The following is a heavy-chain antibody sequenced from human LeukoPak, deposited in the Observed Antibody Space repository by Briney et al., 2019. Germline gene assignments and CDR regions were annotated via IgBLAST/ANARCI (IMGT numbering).Heavy chain of an antibody. CDR2: IYYSGST. Sequence: SGTLSLTCTVSGGSISSGDYYWSWIRQPPGKGLEWIGYIYYSGSTYYNPSLKSRVTISVDTSKNQFSLKLSSVTAADTAVYYCAREFNRDDSPIDYWGQGTLVTVSS. V-gene: IGHV4-30-4*01. CDR1: GGSISSGDYY. D-gene: IGHD3-22*01. CDR3: AREFNRDDSPIDY. J-gene: IGHJ4*02.